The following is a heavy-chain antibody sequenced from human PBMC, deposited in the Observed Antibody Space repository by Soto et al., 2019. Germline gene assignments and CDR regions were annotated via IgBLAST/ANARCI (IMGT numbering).Heavy chain of an antibody. Sequence: SETLSLTCTVSGGSISSGDYYWSWIRQPPGKGLEWIGYIYYSGSTYYNPSLKSRVTISVDTSKNQFSLKLSSVTAADTAVYYCARDIVVVPAAIPLAGYYGMDVWGQGTTVTVSS. J-gene: IGHJ6*02. CDR1: GGSISSGDYY. CDR2: IYYSGST. CDR3: ARDIVVVPAAIPLAGYYGMDV. V-gene: IGHV4-30-4*01. D-gene: IGHD2-2*02.